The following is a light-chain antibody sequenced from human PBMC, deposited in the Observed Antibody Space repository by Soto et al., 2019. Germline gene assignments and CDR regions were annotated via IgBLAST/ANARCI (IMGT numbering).Light chain of an antibody. J-gene: IGKJ1*01. Sequence: IQVTQSPSALPASVGDRVTITGRAGQGIRDDLARYQQKPGKPPKRPIYATSTLPSGAPSRFSGSGSATEFTLTISSLQPDDSATYYCQQYNCRLWTFGQRAKADIK. CDR1: QGIRDD. CDR2: ATS. CDR3: QQYNCRLWT. V-gene: IGKV1-17*01.